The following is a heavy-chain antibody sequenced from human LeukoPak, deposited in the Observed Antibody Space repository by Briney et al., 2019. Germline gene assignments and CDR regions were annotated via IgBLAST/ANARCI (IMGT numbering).Heavy chain of an antibody. CDR2: INPNSGGT. D-gene: IGHD2-15*01. CDR3: AREPLGYCSGGSCYPNWFDH. J-gene: IGHJ5*02. Sequence: ASVKVSCKASGYTFTGYYMHWVRQAPGQGLEWMGRINPNSGGTNYAQKFQGRVTMTRDTSISTAYMELSRLRSDATAVYYCAREPLGYCSGGSCYPNWFDHWGQGTLVTVSS. CDR1: GYTFTGYY. V-gene: IGHV1-2*06.